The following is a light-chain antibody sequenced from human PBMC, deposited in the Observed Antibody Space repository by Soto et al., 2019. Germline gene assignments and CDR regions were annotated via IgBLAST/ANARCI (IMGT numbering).Light chain of an antibody. CDR2: EVV. CDR3: KSYAGSNTYV. Sequence: QPVLTQPPSASGSPGQSVTISCTGTKSDIGVYDFVSWYQHHPGKAPRLIIYEVVQRPSGVPDRFSGSKSGNTASLTVSGLQAVDEADYFCKSYAGSNTYVFGSGTKVTVL. V-gene: IGLV2-8*01. CDR1: KSDIGVYDF. J-gene: IGLJ1*01.